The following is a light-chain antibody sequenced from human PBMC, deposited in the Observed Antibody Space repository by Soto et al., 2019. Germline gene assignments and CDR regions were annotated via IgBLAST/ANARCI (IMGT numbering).Light chain of an antibody. V-gene: IGKV1-5*03. CDR3: QQYNSYWT. J-gene: IGKJ1*01. CDR1: RNIGSW. Sequence: DIQMTQSPSTLSASIGDRVTITCRASRNIGSWLAWYQQKAGKAPNLLIYKASTLETGVPSRFTGXGSGTEFTLNISSLQPDDFATYYCQQYNSYWTFGQGTKVDIK. CDR2: KAS.